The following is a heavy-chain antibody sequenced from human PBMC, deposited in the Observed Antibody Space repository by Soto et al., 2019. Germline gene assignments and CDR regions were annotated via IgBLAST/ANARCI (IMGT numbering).Heavy chain of an antibody. Sequence: GGSLRLSCAASGFTFDDYAMHWVRQAPGKGLEWVSGISWNSGSIGYADSVKGRFTISRDNAKNSLYLQMNSLRAEDTALYYCAKDGGVVIAVAGTAFDYWGQGTLVTVSS. D-gene: IGHD6-19*01. J-gene: IGHJ4*02. V-gene: IGHV3-9*01. CDR2: ISWNSGSI. CDR3: AKDGGVVIAVAGTAFDY. CDR1: GFTFDDYA.